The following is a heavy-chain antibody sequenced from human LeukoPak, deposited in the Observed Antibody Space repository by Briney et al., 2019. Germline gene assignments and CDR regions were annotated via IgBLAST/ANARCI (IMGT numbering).Heavy chain of an antibody. CDR3: ARESRGYSYGPTRNFDY. V-gene: IGHV4-4*07. J-gene: IGHJ4*02. Sequence: SETLSLTCTVSGGSISNYYWSWIRQPAGKGLEWIGRIYTSGSTNYNPSLKSRVTMSVDTSKNQFSLKLSSVTAADTAVYYCARESRGYSYGPTRNFDYWGQGTLVTVSS. CDR1: GGSISNYY. CDR2: IYTSGST. D-gene: IGHD5-18*01.